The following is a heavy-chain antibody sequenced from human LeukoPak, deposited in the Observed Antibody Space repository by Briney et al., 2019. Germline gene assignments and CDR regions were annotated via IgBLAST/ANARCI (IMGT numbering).Heavy chain of an antibody. Sequence: SETLSLTCTVSGGSISSYYWSWIRQPAGKGLEWIGRIYTSGTTNHNPSLNSRVAMSVDTSRNQFSLKLTSVTAADTAVYYCARDRSGTMIGLRYYYYYMDVWGKGTTVTISS. V-gene: IGHV4-4*07. J-gene: IGHJ6*03. CDR2: IYTSGTT. CDR3: ARDRSGTMIGLRYYYYYMDV. D-gene: IGHD3-10*02. CDR1: GGSISSYY.